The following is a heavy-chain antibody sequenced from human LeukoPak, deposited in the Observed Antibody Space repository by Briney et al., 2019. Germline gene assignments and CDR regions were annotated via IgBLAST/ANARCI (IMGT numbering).Heavy chain of an antibody. D-gene: IGHD6-13*01. CDR3: ARESPSSWNH. V-gene: IGHV3-21*01. Sequence: GGSLRPSGAASGFTFSSYSMNWVRQAPGKGLEWVSSISSSSSYIYYADSVKGRFTISRDNAKNSLYLQMNSLRAEDTAVYYCARESPSSWNHWGQGTLVTVSS. J-gene: IGHJ4*02. CDR2: ISSSSSYI. CDR1: GFTFSSYS.